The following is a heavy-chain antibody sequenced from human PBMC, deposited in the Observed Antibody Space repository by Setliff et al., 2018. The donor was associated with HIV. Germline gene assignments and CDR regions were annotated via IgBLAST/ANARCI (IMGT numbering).Heavy chain of an antibody. V-gene: IGHV4-59*08. D-gene: IGHD2-21*02. J-gene: IGHJ4*02. CDR1: GGSISSYY. CDR3: AREPTLYCGGDCYFDY. Sequence: NPSETLSLTCTVSGGSISSYYWTWLRQFPGKGLEWIGFIFYTGSTTYNPSLNSRVTISVDTSKNQFSLKLSSVTAADTAVYYCAREPTLYCGGDCYFDYWGQGTLVTVSS. CDR2: IFYTGST.